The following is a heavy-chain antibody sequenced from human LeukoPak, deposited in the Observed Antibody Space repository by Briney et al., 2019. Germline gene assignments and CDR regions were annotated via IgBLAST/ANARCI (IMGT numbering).Heavy chain of an antibody. V-gene: IGHV4-34*01. D-gene: IGHD4-23*01. Sequence: SETLSLTCAVYGGSFSGYYWSWIRQPPGKGLEWIGEINHSGSTNYNPSLKSRVTISVDTSKNQFSLKLSSVTAADTAVYYCARAGDGVVMAYYYYYYMDVWGKGTTVTVSS. CDR2: INHSGST. CDR1: GGSFSGYY. J-gene: IGHJ6*03. CDR3: ARAGDGVVMAYYYYYYMDV.